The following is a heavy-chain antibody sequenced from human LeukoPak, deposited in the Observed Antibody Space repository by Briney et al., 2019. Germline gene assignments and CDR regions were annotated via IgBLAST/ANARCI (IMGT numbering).Heavy chain of an antibody. Sequence: PSETLSLTCSVSGVSISSNSDYWGWIRQPPGKGLEWVANIDLEGSQRFYVDSLKGRFTISRDNANNLVYLQMNSLRAEDTAVYYCARDVDYANPRHDYWGQGTLVTVSS. CDR2: IDLEGSQR. V-gene: IGHV3-7*01. D-gene: IGHD4/OR15-4a*01. CDR3: ARDVDYANPRHDY. J-gene: IGHJ4*02. CDR1: GVSISSNS.